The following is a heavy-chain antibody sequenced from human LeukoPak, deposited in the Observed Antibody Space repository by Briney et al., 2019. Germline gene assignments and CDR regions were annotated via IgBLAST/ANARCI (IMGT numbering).Heavy chain of an antibody. V-gene: IGHV4-59*01. CDR2: IYYSGST. Sequence: SETLSLTCTVSGGSISSYYWSWIRQPPGKGLEWIGYIYYSGSTNYNPSLKSRVTISVDTSKNQFSLKLSSVTAADTAVYYCARARNTSGFYFYYYMDVWGTGTAVAVSS. D-gene: IGHD3-10*01. CDR1: GGSISSYY. CDR3: ARARNTSGFYFYYYMDV. J-gene: IGHJ6*03.